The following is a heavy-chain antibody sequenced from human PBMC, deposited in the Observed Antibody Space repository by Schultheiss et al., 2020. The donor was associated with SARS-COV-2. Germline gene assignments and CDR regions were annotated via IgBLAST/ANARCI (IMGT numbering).Heavy chain of an antibody. CDR2: IYTSGST. V-gene: IGHV4-61*02. Sequence: SETLSLTCTVSGGSISSGDYYWSWIRQPAGKGLEWIGRIYTSGSTYYNPSLKSRVTISVDTSKNQFSLKLSSVTAADTAVYYCARVTNGNYYYYYMDVWGKGTTVTVSS. D-gene: IGHD4-11*01. CDR3: ARVTNGNYYYYYMDV. CDR1: GGSISSGDYY. J-gene: IGHJ6*03.